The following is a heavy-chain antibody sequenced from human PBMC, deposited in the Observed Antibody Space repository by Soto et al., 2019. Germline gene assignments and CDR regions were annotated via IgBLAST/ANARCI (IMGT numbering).Heavy chain of an antibody. CDR3: ARIKTYYYGSGSYGDAFDI. D-gene: IGHD3-10*01. CDR1: GGSISSSSYY. V-gene: IGHV4-39*01. CDR2: IYYSGST. Sequence: SETLSLTCTVSGGSISSSSYYWGWIRQPPGKGLEWIGSIYYSGSTYYNPSLKSRVTISVDTSKNQFSLKLSSVTAADTAVYYCARIKTYYYGSGSYGDAFDIRGQGTMVTVSS. J-gene: IGHJ3*02.